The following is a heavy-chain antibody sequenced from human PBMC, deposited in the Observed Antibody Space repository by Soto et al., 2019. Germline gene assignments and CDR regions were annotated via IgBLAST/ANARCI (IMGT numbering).Heavy chain of an antibody. Sequence: QVQLVQSGAEVKKPGASVKVSCKASGYTFTGYYMHWVRQAPGQGLEWMGWINPNNGGARYAQKFQGWVTMTRDTSINTAYMELSRLKSDDTAVYYCARVVATIFDRTFDYWGQGTLVTVSS. J-gene: IGHJ4*02. CDR1: GYTFTGYY. D-gene: IGHD5-12*01. V-gene: IGHV1-2*04. CDR2: INPNNGGA. CDR3: ARVVATIFDRTFDY.